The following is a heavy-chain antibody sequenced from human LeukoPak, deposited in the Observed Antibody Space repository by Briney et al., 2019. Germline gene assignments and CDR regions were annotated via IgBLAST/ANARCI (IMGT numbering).Heavy chain of an antibody. CDR2: IWYDGSNK. CDR1: GFTFSSYG. Sequence: GRSLRLSCAASGFTFSSYGMHWVRQAPGKGLEWVAVIWYDGSNKYYADSVKGRFTISRDNAKNSLYLQMNSLRAEDTAVYYCARVGSSSLSYYFDYWGQGTLVTVSS. V-gene: IGHV3-33*01. J-gene: IGHJ4*02. D-gene: IGHD6-13*01. CDR3: ARVGSSSLSYYFDY.